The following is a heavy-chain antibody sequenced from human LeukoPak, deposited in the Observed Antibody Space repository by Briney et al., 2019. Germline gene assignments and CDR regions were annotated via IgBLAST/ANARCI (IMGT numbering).Heavy chain of an antibody. J-gene: IGHJ4*02. CDR3: ARQKEYGDYGGVDY. V-gene: IGHV4-59*08. CDR1: GGSISSYY. CDR2: IYYSGST. D-gene: IGHD4-17*01. Sequence: SETLSLTCTVSGGSISSYYWSWIRQPPGKGLEWIGYIYYSGSTSYNPSLKSRVTISVDTSKNQFSLKLSSVTAADTAVYYCARQKEYGDYGGVDYWGQGTLVTVSS.